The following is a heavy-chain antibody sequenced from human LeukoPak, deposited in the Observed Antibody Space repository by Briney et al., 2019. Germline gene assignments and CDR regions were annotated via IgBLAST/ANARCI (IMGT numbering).Heavy chain of an antibody. V-gene: IGHV3-7*04. CDR3: ARGLQLLRLPDFDY. CDR2: IKQDGSEK. J-gene: IGHJ4*02. Sequence: PGGSLRLSCAASGFTFSSYWMSWVRQAPGKGLEWVANIKQDGSEKYYVDSVKGRFTISRDNAKNSLYLQMNSLTAKDTAVYYCARGLQLLRLPDFDYWGQGSLVTVSS. CDR1: GFTFSSYW. D-gene: IGHD5-12*01.